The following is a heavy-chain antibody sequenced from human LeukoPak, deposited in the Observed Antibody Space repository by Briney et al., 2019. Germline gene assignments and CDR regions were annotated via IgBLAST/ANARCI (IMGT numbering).Heavy chain of an antibody. J-gene: IGHJ4*02. V-gene: IGHV4-34*01. CDR2: INHSGST. CDR1: GGSFSGYY. Sequence: PSETLSLTCAVYGGSFSGYYWSWIRQPPGKGLEWIGEINHSGSTNYNPSLKSRVTISVDTSKNQFSLKLSSVTAADTAVYYCARHPTKYYDFWSGYSLDYWGQGTLVTVSS. CDR3: ARHPTKYYDFWSGYSLDY. D-gene: IGHD3-3*01.